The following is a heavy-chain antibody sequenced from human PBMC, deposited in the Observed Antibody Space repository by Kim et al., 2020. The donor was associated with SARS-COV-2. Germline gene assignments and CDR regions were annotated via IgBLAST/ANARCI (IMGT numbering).Heavy chain of an antibody. CDR1: GASVSSGSLH. CDR2: IFDSGST. CDR3: ARVRTGGKVGARYYYYYDMDV. Sequence: SETLSLTCTVSGASVSSGSLHWSWLRQPPGKGLEWIGYIFDSGSTNSTPSLKSRVTISVDTSKNQFSLKLSSVTAADTAVYYCARVRTGGKVGARYYYYYDMDVWGQGSTVTVSS. J-gene: IGHJ6*02. V-gene: IGHV4-61*01. D-gene: IGHD1-26*01.